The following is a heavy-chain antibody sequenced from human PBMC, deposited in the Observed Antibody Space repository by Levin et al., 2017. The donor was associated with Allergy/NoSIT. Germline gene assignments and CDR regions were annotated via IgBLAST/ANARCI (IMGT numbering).Heavy chain of an antibody. V-gene: IGHV3-7*01. CDR1: GFMFSTYW. CDR2: IHQDGDEK. D-gene: IGHD3-3*01. Sequence: GGSLRLSCAASGFMFSTYWMSWVRQAPGKGLEWVANIHQDGDEKYYVDSVKGRFTIARDNAKNSLFLQLNSLRVEDTAVYFCARVARRWYNGLYYNCLHGMDVWGQGTTVTVSS. J-gene: IGHJ6*02. CDR3: ARVARRWYNGLYYNCLHGMDV.